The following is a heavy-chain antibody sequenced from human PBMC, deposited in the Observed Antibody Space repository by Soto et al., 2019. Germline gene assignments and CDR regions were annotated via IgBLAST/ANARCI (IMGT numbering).Heavy chain of an antibody. Sequence: QVQLVQSGAEVKKPGASVKVSCKASGYTFTGYYMHWVRQAPGQGLEWMGWINPNSGGTNYAQKFQGWVTMTRDTSISTAYMELSRLRSDDTAVYYCARASCSSTSCLFNYYYMDVWGKGTTVTVSS. D-gene: IGHD2-2*01. CDR1: GYTFTGYY. CDR2: INPNSGGT. CDR3: ARASCSSTSCLFNYYYMDV. V-gene: IGHV1-2*04. J-gene: IGHJ6*03.